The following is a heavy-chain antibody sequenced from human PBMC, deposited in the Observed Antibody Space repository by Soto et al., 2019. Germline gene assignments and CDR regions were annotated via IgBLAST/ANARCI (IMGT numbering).Heavy chain of an antibody. D-gene: IGHD4-4*01. CDR1: GGSITSGGHY. CDR2: IYYSGST. V-gene: IGHV4-31*03. CDR3: AKELQRGMDV. Sequence: SETLSLTCTVSGGSITSGGHYWSWIRQHPGKGLELIGYIYYSGSTYYNPSLKSRVTISVDTSKNQFSLKLRSVNVADTAVYYCAKELQRGMDVWGQGTTVTVSS. J-gene: IGHJ6*02.